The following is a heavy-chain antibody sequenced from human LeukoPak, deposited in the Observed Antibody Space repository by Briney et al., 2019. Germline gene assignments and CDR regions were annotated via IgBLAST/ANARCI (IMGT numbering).Heavy chain of an antibody. CDR2: ISAYNGNT. V-gene: IGHV1-18*01. J-gene: IGHJ6*02. Sequence: ASVKVSCKASGYTFTSYGISWVRQAPGQGLEWMGWISAYNGNTNYARKLQGRVTMTTDTSTSTAYMELRSLRSDDTAVYYCARTEVYCSGGSCSYYYYGMDVWGQGTTVTVSS. D-gene: IGHD2-15*01. CDR1: GYTFTSYG. CDR3: ARTEVYCSGGSCSYYYYGMDV.